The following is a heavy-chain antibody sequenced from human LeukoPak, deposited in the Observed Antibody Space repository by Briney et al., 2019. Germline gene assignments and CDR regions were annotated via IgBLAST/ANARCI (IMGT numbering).Heavy chain of an antibody. CDR3: ARGEGVVVPAAIYYYYGMDV. Sequence: ASVKVSCRASGYAFTGYYIHWVRQAPGQGLEWMGRINPNTGGTNYAQKLQGRVTITADESTSTAYMELSSLRSEDTAVYYCARGEGVVVPAAIYYYYGMDVWGQGTTVTVSS. CDR2: INPNTGGT. J-gene: IGHJ6*02. CDR1: GYAFTGYY. D-gene: IGHD2-2*02. V-gene: IGHV1-2*06.